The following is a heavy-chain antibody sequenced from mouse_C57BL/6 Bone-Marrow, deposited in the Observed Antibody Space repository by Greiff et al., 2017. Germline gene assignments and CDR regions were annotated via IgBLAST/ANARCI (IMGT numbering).Heavy chain of an antibody. CDR1: GYSITSGYY. CDR2: ISYDGSN. V-gene: IGHV3-6*01. D-gene: IGHD2-3*01. J-gene: IGHJ1*03. Sequence: EVQVVESGPGLVKPSQSLSLTCSVTGYSITSGYYWNWIRQFPGNKLEWMGYISYDGSNNYNPSLKNRISITRDTSKNQFFLKLNSVTTEDTATYYCARDGYSWYFDVWGTGTTVTVSS. CDR3: ARDGYSWYFDV.